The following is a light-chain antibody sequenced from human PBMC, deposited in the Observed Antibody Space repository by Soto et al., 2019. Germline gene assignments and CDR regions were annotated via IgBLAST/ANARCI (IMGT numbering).Light chain of an antibody. Sequence: QSVLNQPASVFGSPGQSITISCTGTSSVVGGYDYVSWYQQHPGKAPKLMIYDVTNRPSGVSNRFSGSKSGNTASLTISGLQAEDEADYYCISYASINTYVFGTGTKVTVL. V-gene: IGLV2-14*01. CDR3: ISYASINTYV. CDR1: SSVVGGYDY. J-gene: IGLJ1*01. CDR2: DVT.